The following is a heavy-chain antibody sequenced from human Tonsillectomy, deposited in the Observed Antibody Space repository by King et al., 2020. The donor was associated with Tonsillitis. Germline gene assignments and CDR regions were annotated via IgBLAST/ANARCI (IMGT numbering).Heavy chain of an antibody. CDR1: GFAFISYF. J-gene: IGHJ4*02. CDR2: INPSGGGT. V-gene: IGHV1-46*01. Sequence: QLVQSGAEVKKPGASVKVSCKASGFAFISYFIHWVRQDPGQGLEWMGIINPSGGGTSYAQKFQGRVTITRDTSTSTDYMELSSLRSDDTAVYYCARGGYDSSGYSGFWWGQGTLVTVSS. D-gene: IGHD3-22*01. CDR3: ARGGYDSSGYSGFW.